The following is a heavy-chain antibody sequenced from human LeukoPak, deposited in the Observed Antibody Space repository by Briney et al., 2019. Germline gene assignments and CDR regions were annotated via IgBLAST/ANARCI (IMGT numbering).Heavy chain of an antibody. Sequence: ASVKVSCKASGYTFTGYYMHWVRQAPGQGLEWMGRINPNSGGTNYEQKFQGRVTMTRDTSISKAYMELSRLRSDDTAVYYCARVDTAMVPDYWGQGTLVTVSS. CDR1: GYTFTGYY. CDR3: ARVDTAMVPDY. CDR2: INPNSGGT. V-gene: IGHV1-2*06. D-gene: IGHD5-18*01. J-gene: IGHJ4*02.